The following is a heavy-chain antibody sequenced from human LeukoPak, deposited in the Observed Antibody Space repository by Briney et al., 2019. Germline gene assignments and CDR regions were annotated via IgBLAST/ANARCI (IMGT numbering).Heavy chain of an antibody. J-gene: IGHJ4*02. CDR1: GFTFSSYE. CDR2: INRVSSTI. D-gene: IGHD3-10*01. CDR3: ARTPRLLWFGEI. Sequence: PGGSLRLSCAASGFTFSSYEMNWVRQAPGKGLEWVSYINRVSSTIYYADSVKGRFTISRDNAKNSLYLQMNSLRAEDTAVYYCARTPRLLWFGEIWGQGTLVTVSS. V-gene: IGHV3-48*03.